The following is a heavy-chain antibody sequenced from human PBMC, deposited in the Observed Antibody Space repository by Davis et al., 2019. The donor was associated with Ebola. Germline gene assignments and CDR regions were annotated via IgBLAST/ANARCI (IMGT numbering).Heavy chain of an antibody. CDR3: ARADYHYDSTGYYDS. V-gene: IGHV4-31*03. Sequence: LRLSCTVSGDSISTAGYSWTWIRLHPGKGLEWIGFISYSGITLYNPSLRSRLTLSLDTSKNQLSLRLNSVAAADTAVYYCARADYHYDSTGYYDSWGQGTLVTVSS. D-gene: IGHD3-22*01. CDR2: ISYSGIT. J-gene: IGHJ5*02. CDR1: GDSISTAGYS.